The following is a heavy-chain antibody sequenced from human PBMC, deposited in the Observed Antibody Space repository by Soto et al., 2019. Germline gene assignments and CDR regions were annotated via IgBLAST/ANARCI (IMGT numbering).Heavy chain of an antibody. CDR2: VYHNGVS. V-gene: IGHV4-59*01. CDR3: AIAYYKIVSALCSMVS. Sequence: SETLSLTCTVSGESMTNSYWSWIRQPPGKGLEWIGYVYHNGVSNYNSSLKSRVTISLDMSRNVFPLNLRSVNAADTAVYFCAIAYYKIVSALCSMVSWGKGARGTVSS. J-gene: IGHJ5*02. CDR1: GESMTNSY. D-gene: IGHD3-10*01.